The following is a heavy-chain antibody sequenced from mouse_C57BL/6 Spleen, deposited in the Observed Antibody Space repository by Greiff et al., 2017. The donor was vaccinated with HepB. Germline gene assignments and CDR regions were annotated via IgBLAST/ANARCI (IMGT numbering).Heavy chain of an antibody. CDR1: GYTFTSYW. CDR2: IHPNSGST. J-gene: IGHJ2*01. D-gene: IGHD1-1*01. CDR3: ARGGFTTVVAHFDY. Sequence: VQLQQPGAELVKPGASVKLSCKASGYTFTSYWMHWVKQRPGQGLEWIGMIHPNSGSTNYNEKFKSKATLTVDKSSSTAYMQLSSLTSEDSAVYYCARGGFTTVVAHFDYWGQGTTLTVSS. V-gene: IGHV1-64*01.